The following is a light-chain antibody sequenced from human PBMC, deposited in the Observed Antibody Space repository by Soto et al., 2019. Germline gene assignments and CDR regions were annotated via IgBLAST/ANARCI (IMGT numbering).Light chain of an antibody. CDR2: SNN. CDR1: SSNNGSNT. V-gene: IGLV1-44*01. J-gene: IGLJ3*02. Sequence: SVVRQPPTASGTPGQTVTQSCSGSSSNNGSNTVNWYQQLPGTAPKLLIYSNNQRPSGVPDRFSGSKSGTSASLAISGLQSEDEADYYCAAWDDSLNGRVFGGGTKVTVL. CDR3: AAWDDSLNGRV.